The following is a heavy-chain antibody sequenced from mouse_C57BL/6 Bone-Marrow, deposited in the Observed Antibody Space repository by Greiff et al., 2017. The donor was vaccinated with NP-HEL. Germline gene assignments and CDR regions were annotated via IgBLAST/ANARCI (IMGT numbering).Heavy chain of an antibody. V-gene: IGHV5-9*01. D-gene: IGHD2-2*01. Sequence: EVKVEESGGGLVKPGGSLKLSCAASGFTFSSYTMSWVRQTPEKRLEWVATISGGGGNTYYPDSVKGRFTISRDNAKNTLYLQMSSLRSEDTALYYCARRRLRRWYFDVWGTGTTVTVSS. CDR1: GFTFSSYT. CDR3: ARRRLRRWYFDV. J-gene: IGHJ1*03. CDR2: ISGGGGNT.